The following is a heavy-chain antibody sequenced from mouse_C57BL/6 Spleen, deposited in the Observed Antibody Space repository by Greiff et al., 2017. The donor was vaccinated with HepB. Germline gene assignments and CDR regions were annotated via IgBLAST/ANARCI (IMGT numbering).Heavy chain of an antibody. CDR1: GYAFSSYW. J-gene: IGHJ2*01. V-gene: IGHV1-80*01. CDR3: ARSTYDGYYDYFDY. CDR2: IYPGDGDT. Sequence: QVHVKQSGAELVKPGASVKISCKASGYAFSSYWMNWVKQRPGKGLEWIGQIYPGDGDTNYNGKFKGKATLTADKSSSTAYMQLSSLTSEDSAVYFCARSTYDGYYDYFDYWGQGTTLTVSS. D-gene: IGHD2-3*01.